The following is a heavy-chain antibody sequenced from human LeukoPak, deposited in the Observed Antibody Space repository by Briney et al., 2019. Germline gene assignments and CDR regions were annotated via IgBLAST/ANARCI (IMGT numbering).Heavy chain of an antibody. CDR1: GGSISNYY. CDR2: IHYSGYT. V-gene: IGHV4-59*01. D-gene: IGHD7-27*01. CDR3: ARHWGSDWYFDL. J-gene: IGHJ2*01. Sequence: SETLSLTCAVSGGSISNYYCSWIRQPPGKGLEWLGYIHYSGYTNYNPSLKSRVTISVDTSKNQFSLNLSSVTAADTAVYYCARHWGSDWYFDLWGRGALVTVSS.